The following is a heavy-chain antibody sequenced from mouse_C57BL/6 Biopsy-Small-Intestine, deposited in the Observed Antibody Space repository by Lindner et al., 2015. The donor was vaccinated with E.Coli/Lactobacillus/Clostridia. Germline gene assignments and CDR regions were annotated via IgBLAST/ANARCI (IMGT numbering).Heavy chain of an antibody. CDR3: ATYDGYWAWFAY. V-gene: IGHV1-20*01. Sequence: VQLQESGPELVKPGTSVKISCKASDFSFTGYLMNWVKQSHGKSLEWIGHINPYNGDTFYNQKFKGKATLTVDKSSSTVHMELRSLTSEDSAVYYCATYDGYWAWFAYWGQGTLVTVSA. D-gene: IGHD2-3*01. J-gene: IGHJ3*01. CDR1: DFSFTGYL. CDR2: INPYNGDT.